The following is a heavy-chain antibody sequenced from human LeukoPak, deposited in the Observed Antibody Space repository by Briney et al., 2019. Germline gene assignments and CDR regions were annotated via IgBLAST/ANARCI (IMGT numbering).Heavy chain of an antibody. V-gene: IGHV3-21*01. CDR3: ARLGYSYGSYFDY. Sequence: GGSLRLSCAASGFTFSSYSMNWVRQAPGKGLEWVSSISSSSSYIYYADSVKGRFTISRDNAKNSLYLQMNSLRAEDTAAYYFARLGYSYGSYFDYWGQGTLVTVS. D-gene: IGHD5-18*01. CDR2: ISSSSSYI. J-gene: IGHJ4*02. CDR1: GFTFSSYS.